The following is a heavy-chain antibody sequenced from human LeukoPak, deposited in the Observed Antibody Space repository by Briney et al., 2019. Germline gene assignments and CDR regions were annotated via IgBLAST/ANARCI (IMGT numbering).Heavy chain of an antibody. D-gene: IGHD3-10*01. V-gene: IGHV1-18*01. CDR2: ISAYNGNT. CDR3: ARDSPMVRGARVRGNYYYYGMDV. J-gene: IGHJ6*02. Sequence: ASVKVSCKASGYTFTSYGISWVRQVPGQGLEWVGWISAYNGNTNYAQKLQGRVTMTTDTSTSTAYMELRSLRSDDTAVYYCARDSPMVRGARVRGNYYYYGMDVWGQGATVTVSS. CDR1: GYTFTSYG.